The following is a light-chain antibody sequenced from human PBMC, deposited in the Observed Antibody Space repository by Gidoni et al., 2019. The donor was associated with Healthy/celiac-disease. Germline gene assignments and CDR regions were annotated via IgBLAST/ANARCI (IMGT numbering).Light chain of an antibody. J-gene: IGKJ5*01. V-gene: IGKV3-15*01. CDR2: GAS. CDR3: QQYNNWPPVT. CDR1: QRVSSN. Sequence: EIVMTQSPATLAVSPGERASLSCSDSQRVSSNLAWYQQKPGQAHRLLIYGASTRATGIPARFSGSGSGTAFTLTISSLQSADFAVYYCQQYNNWPPVTFGQGTRLEIK.